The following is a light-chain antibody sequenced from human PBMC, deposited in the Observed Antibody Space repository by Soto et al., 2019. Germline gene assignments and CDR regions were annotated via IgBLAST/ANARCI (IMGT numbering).Light chain of an antibody. CDR1: SSDIGVYHY. CDR2: EVS. CDR3: SSYTSSATLI. V-gene: IGLV2-14*01. Sequence: QSVLAQPASVSGSPGQSITISCTVTSSDIGVYHYVSWFQQHPGKAPKLIIYEVSYRPSGISNRFSGSQSGNTASLTISGLQAEDEADYYCSSYTSSATLIFGGGTKVTVL. J-gene: IGLJ2*01.